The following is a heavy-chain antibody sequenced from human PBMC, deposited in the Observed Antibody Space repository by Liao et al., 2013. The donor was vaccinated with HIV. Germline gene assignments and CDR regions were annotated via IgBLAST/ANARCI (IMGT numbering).Heavy chain of an antibody. Sequence: QVQLQQWGAGLLKPSETLSLTCAVYGGSFSGYYWSWIRQPPGKGLEWIGEINHSGSTNYNPSLKSRVTISVDTSKNQFSLKLSSVTAADTAVYYCARTSPAYFDYWGQGTLVTVSS. CDR3: ARTSPAYFDY. CDR2: INHSGST. CDR1: GGSFSGYY. J-gene: IGHJ4*02. V-gene: IGHV4-34*01. D-gene: IGHD6-25*01.